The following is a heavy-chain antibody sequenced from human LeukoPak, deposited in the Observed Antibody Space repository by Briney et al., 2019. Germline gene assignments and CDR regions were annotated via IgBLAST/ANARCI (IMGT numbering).Heavy chain of an antibody. CDR2: IYPGDSDT. Sequence: GESLKISCRSSAYSFTTYWIGWVRQMPGKGLEWMGIIYPGDSDTTYSPSFQGQVTISADKSISAAYLQWSSLKASDTAMYYCARHISGSYYTGFDYWGQGTLVTVSS. J-gene: IGHJ4*02. CDR3: ARHISGSYYTGFDY. CDR1: AYSFTTYW. D-gene: IGHD1-26*01. V-gene: IGHV5-51*01.